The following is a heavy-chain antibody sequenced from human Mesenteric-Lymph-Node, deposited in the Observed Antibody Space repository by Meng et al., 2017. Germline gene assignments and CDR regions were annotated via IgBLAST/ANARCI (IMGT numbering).Heavy chain of an antibody. J-gene: IGHJ5*02. Sequence: KESGPTLVKPTQTLTLTCTFSGFSLSTSGVGVGWIRQPPGKALEWIGYIHSSGSTYYNPSLRSRLTISVDTSKNQFSLKLSSVTAADTAVYYCARASYGSGSPLGESWFDPWGQGTLVTVSS. CDR2: IHSSGST. CDR3: ARASYGSGSPLGESWFDP. V-gene: IGHV4-31*03. CDR1: GFSLSTSGVG. D-gene: IGHD3-10*01.